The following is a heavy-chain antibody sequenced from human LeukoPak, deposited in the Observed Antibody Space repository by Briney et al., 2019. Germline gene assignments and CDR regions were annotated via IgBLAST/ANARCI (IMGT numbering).Heavy chain of an antibody. CDR3: ARHRGGLVGATRSAFDI. J-gene: IGHJ3*02. Sequence: SETLSLTCTVSGGSISSSSYYWGWIRQPPGKGLEWIGSIYYSGSTYYNPSLKSRVTISVGTSKNQFSLKLSSVTAADTAVYYCARHRGGLVGATRSAFDIWGQGTMVTVSS. D-gene: IGHD1-26*01. CDR1: GGSISSSSYY. CDR2: IYYSGST. V-gene: IGHV4-39*01.